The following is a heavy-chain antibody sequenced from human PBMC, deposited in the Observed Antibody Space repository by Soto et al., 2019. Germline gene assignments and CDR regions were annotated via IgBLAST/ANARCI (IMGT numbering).Heavy chain of an antibody. V-gene: IGHV4-4*02. Sequence: QVQLQESGPGLMQPSGTLSLTCAVSGGSISDNWRSWVRQPPGKGLEWIGEIYHTGNRHYNPSLEGRVTISVDKSKNHFSLNLNSVTAADTAVYYCARHIAVSGTRGSDYWGQGILVTVSS. D-gene: IGHD6-19*01. CDR3: ARHIAVSGTRGSDY. J-gene: IGHJ4*02. CDR2: IYHTGNR. CDR1: GGSISDNW.